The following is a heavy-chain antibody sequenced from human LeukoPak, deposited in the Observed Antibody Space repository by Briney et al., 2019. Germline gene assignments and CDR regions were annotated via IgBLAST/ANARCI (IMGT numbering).Heavy chain of an antibody. V-gene: IGHV3-48*03. CDR1: GFTFSSYE. CDR3: ARDHAYAFDI. D-gene: IGHD2-2*01. J-gene: IGHJ3*02. CDR2: ISSSGSTI. Sequence: GGSLRLSCAASGFTFSSYEMNWVRQAPGKGMEWVSYISSSGSTIYYADSVKGRFTISRDNAKNSLYLQMNSLRAEDTAVYYCARDHAYAFDIWGKGTTVTISS.